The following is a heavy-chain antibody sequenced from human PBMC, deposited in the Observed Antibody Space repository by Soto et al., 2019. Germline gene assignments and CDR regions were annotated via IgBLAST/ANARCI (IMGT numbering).Heavy chain of an antibody. CDR3: ARDNKEEGATNAYYFDY. CDR2: INPIGGYT. CDR1: GYTFTSYY. D-gene: IGHD1-26*01. V-gene: IGHV1-46*03. J-gene: IGHJ4*02. Sequence: QVQLVQSGAEEKKPGASVKVSCKAAGYTFTSYYMHWVRQAPGQGLEWMGIINPIGGYTNYAQKFQGRVTMTRDTSTSTVYMELSSLRSEDTAVYYCARDNKEEGATNAYYFDYWGQGTLVTVSS.